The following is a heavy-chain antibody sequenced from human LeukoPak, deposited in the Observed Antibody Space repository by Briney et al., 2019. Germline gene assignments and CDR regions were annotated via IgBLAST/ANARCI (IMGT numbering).Heavy chain of an antibody. V-gene: IGHV1-69*13. CDR1: GGTFSSYV. J-gene: IGHJ4*02. CDR3: ATRDRLGVAGQFDY. D-gene: IGHD6-19*01. CDR2: INPIFGTA. Sequence: ASLRVSCKASGGTFSSYVISWVRQAPGQGLEWMGGINPIFGTANYAQTFQGRVTITADESTSTAYMEQSSVRSEDTAVYYCATRDRLGVAGQFDYWGQGNLVTVSS.